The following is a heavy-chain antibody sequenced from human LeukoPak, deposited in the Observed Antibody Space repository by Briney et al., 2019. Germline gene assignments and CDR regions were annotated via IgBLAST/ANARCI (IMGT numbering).Heavy chain of an antibody. V-gene: IGHV4-61*02. J-gene: IGHJ4*02. CDR1: GGSISSGSYY. D-gene: IGHD6-6*01. Sequence: SETLSLTCTVSGGSISSGSYYWSWIRQPAGKGLEWIGRIYTSGSTNYNPSLKSRFTISVDTSKNQFSLKLSSVTAADTAVYYCARVSSSSGFDYWGQGTLVTVSS. CDR2: IYTSGST. CDR3: ARVSSSSGFDY.